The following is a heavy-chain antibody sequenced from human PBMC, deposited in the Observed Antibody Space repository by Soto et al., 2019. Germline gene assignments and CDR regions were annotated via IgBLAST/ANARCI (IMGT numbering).Heavy chain of an antibody. Sequence: EVQLVESGGGLVQPGGSLRLSCAASGFTFSTHWMTWVRQPPGKGLEWVVNINQDGSERYYVDSVRGRFTISRDNAKNSLYLQMNSLRAEDTAVYYCVCGGNFFVYWGQGTLVTVSP. CDR1: GFTFSTHW. CDR2: INQDGSER. D-gene: IGHD3-16*01. V-gene: IGHV3-7*01. CDR3: VCGGNFFVY. J-gene: IGHJ4*02.